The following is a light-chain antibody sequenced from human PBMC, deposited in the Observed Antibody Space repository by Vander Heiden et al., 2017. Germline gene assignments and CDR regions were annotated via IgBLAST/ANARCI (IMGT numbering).Light chain of an antibody. J-gene: IGLJ3*02. V-gene: IGLV10-54*04. CDR2: RNN. Sequence: QAGLTQPPSVSQGLRQTATLTCIRHSNHVGNQGAAWRQQHQGHPAKLRYYRNNNRPSVISERFSASRSGNTASLTITGLQPEDEADYHCSAWDSSLGAWVFGGGTKLTVL. CDR1: SNHVGNQG. CDR3: SAWDSSLGAWV.